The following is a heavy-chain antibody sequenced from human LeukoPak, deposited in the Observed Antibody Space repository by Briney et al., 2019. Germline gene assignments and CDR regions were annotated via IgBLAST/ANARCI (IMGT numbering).Heavy chain of an antibody. CDR1: GFTVSSNY. D-gene: IGHD2/OR15-2a*01. J-gene: IGHJ5*02. CDR2: IYSGGST. Sequence: PGGSLRLSCAASGFTVSSNYMSWVRQAPGKGLEWVSVIYSGGSTYYADSVKGRFTISRDNSKNTLYLQMNSLRAEDTAVYYCVRTFRSPDWFDPWGQGTLVTVSS. V-gene: IGHV3-53*05. CDR3: VRTFRSPDWFDP.